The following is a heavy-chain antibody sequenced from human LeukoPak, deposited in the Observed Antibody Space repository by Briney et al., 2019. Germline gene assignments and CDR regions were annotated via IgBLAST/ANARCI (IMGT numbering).Heavy chain of an antibody. Sequence: QTGGSLRLSCAVSGFNFSHYYMSWVRQAPGKGLEWVSVIYSNNTTYYADAVKSRFTISRGNSNSTLYLQMNNLRVDDTAVYYCARASWGYDFDSWGLGTLVAVSS. V-gene: IGHV3-53*01. CDR3: ARASWGYDFDS. CDR2: IYSNNTT. J-gene: IGHJ4*02. D-gene: IGHD7-27*01. CDR1: GFNFSHYY.